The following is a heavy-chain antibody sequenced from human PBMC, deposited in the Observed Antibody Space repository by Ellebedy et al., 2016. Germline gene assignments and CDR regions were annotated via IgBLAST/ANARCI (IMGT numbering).Heavy chain of an antibody. CDR2: MKSESDGGKT. J-gene: IGHJ6*02. CDR1: GFTFSSYS. Sequence: GESLKISCAASGFTFSSYSMNWVRQAPGKGLEWVGRMKSESDGGKTVYAPPVQGRFTISRDDSKNTLFLQMNSLRIEDTGVYYCATGVRDYYYGMDVWGQGTTVTVSS. CDR3: ATGVRDYYYGMDV. V-gene: IGHV3-15*07.